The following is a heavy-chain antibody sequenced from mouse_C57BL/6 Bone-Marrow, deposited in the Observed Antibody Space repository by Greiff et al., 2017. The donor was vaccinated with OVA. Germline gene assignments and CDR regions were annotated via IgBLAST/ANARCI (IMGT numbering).Heavy chain of an antibody. D-gene: IGHD1-1*01. CDR2: IYPRSGDT. V-gene: IGHV1-81*01. J-gene: IGHJ4*01. CDR1: GYTFTSYG. CDR3: ARRGYYYGSSYPRSYAMDY. Sequence: QVQLQQSGAELARPGASVKLSCKASGYTFTSYGISWVKQRTGQGLEWIGEIYPRSGDTYYNEKFKGKATLTADKSSSTAYMELRSLTSEDSAVXFWARRGYYYGSSYPRSYAMDYWGQGTSVTVSS.